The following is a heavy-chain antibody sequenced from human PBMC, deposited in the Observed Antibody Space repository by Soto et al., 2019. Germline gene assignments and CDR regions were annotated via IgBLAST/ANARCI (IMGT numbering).Heavy chain of an antibody. J-gene: IGHJ6*02. Sequence: SLACTASGGSISSYYWSWNRQPPGKGLEWIGYIYYSGSTNYNPSLKSRVTISVDTSKNQFSLKLSSVTAADTAVYYCARVTPDGMDVWGQGTTVTVSS. CDR2: IYYSGST. CDR3: ARVTPDGMDV. CDR1: GGSISSYY. V-gene: IGHV4-59*01.